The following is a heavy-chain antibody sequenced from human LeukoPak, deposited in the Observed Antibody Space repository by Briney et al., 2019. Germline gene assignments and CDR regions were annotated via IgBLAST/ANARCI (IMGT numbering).Heavy chain of an antibody. CDR3: ARDGNSGGYYNY. Sequence: ASETLSLTCAVYGGSFSGYYWSWIRQPPGKGLEWIGEINHSGSTNYNPSLKSRVTISVDTSKNQFSLKLSSVTAADTAVYYCARDGNSGGYYNYWGQGTLVTVSS. V-gene: IGHV4-34*01. J-gene: IGHJ4*02. CDR2: INHSGST. D-gene: IGHD3-10*01. CDR1: GGSFSGYY.